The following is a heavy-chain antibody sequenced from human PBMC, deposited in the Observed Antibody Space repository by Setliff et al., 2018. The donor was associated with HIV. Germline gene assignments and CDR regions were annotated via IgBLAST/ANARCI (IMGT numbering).Heavy chain of an antibody. CDR1: GFTFSTYG. Sequence: GGSLRLSCAASGFTFSTYGMHWVRQAPGKGLEWLAVIWYDGSNKYYADSVKGRFTISRDNSKNTLYLQMNSLRAEDTAVYYCAKEKFTFTVVRGVIDSWGQGTLVTVSS. J-gene: IGHJ4*02. CDR2: IWYDGSNK. V-gene: IGHV3-33*06. D-gene: IGHD3-10*01. CDR3: AKEKFTFTVVRGVIDS.